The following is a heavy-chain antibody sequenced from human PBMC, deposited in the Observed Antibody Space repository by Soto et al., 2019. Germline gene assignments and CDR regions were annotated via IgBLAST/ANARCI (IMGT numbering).Heavy chain of an antibody. J-gene: IGHJ6*02. Sequence: QVQLVQSGAEVKKAGSSVKVSCKVSGGTFSSYFINWVRQAPGQGLEWVGGIIPVFGTGSYAEKFQGRVTITAEEFASTAYMELSRLRSDDTAVYYGARETPSAAADYYDYGLDVWGQGTTVTVPS. CDR3: ARETPSAAADYYDYGLDV. CDR1: GGTFSSYF. D-gene: IGHD6-13*01. CDR2: IIPVFGTG. V-gene: IGHV1-69*01.